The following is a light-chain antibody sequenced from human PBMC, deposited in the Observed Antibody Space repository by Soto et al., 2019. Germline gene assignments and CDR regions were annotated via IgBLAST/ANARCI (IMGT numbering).Light chain of an antibody. CDR2: DAS. J-gene: IGKJ4*01. CDR3: QQYNSYPLT. V-gene: IGKV1-5*01. CDR1: QSISSW. Sequence: IQMTQSPSTLSASVGDRVTITCRASQSISSWLAWYQQKPGKAPKLLIYDASSLESGVPSRFSGSGSGTEFTLTISSLQPDDFATYYCQQYNSYPLTFGPRSKVEIX.